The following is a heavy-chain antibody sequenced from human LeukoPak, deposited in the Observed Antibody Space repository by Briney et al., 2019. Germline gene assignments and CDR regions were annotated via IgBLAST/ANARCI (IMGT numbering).Heavy chain of an antibody. CDR3: TRSGVRTLYSSSWYGIDY. D-gene: IGHD6-13*01. CDR2: INSDGSST. Sequence: GGSLRLSCAASGFTFSSYWMHWVRQAPGKGLVWVSRINSDGSSTSYADSVKGRFTISRDNAKNTLYLQMNSLRAEDTAVYYCTRSGVRTLYSSSWYGIDYWGQGTLVTVSS. CDR1: GFTFSSYW. V-gene: IGHV3-74*01. J-gene: IGHJ4*02.